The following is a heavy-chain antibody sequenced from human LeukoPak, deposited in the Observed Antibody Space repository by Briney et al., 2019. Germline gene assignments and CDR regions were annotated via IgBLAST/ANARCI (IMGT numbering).Heavy chain of an antibody. Sequence: PGGSLRLSCAASGFIFSSHGMNWVRQAPGKGLEWVSYISLTNIIDYADSVRGRFTISRDNAKNSLYLQMNSLRAEDTAVYYCAKDATAVVGTVYMDVWGKGTTVTISS. CDR2: ISLTNII. V-gene: IGHV3-48*04. J-gene: IGHJ6*03. D-gene: IGHD6-13*01. CDR1: GFIFSSHG. CDR3: AKDATAVVGTVYMDV.